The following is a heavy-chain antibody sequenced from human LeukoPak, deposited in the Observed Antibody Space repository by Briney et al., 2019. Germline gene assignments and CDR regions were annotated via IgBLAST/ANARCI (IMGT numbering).Heavy chain of an antibody. V-gene: IGHV1-69*05. D-gene: IGHD4-17*01. J-gene: IGHJ4*02. CDR3: ARTKSTVTYYFGY. CDR1: GGTFSSYA. CDR2: IIPIFGTA. Sequence: ASVKASCKASGGTFSSYAISWVRQAPGQGLEWMGGIIPIFGTANYAQKFQGRVTITTDESTSTAYMELSSLRSEDTAVYYCARTKSTVTYYFGYWGQGTLVTVSS.